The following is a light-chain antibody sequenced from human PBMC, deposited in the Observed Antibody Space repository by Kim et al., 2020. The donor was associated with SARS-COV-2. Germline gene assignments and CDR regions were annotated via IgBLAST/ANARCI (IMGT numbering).Light chain of an antibody. CDR3: YSAADNNSWL. CDR1: VLAKKY. J-gene: IGLJ3*02. CDR2: KDS. Sequence: VSPGQTARITCSGDVLAKKYARWFQQKPGQAPVLVIYKDSERPSGIPERFSGSSLGTTVTLTISGAQVEDEADYYCYSAADNNSWLFGGGTQLTVL. V-gene: IGLV3-27*01.